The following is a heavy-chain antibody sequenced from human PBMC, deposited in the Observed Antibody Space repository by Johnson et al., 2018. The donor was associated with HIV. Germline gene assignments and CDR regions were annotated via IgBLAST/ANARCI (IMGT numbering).Heavy chain of an antibody. CDR1: GFTFSSYD. Sequence: VHLVESGGGLVQPGGSLRLSCAASGFTFSSYDMHWVRQATGKGLEWVSAIGTAGDTYYADSVKGRFTISRDNSKNTLYLQMNSLRAEDTAVYYCARGHYYDTGHDAFDIWGQGTMVTVSS. CDR3: ARGHYYDTGHDAFDI. D-gene: IGHD3-22*01. V-gene: IGHV3-13*01. CDR2: IGTAGDT. J-gene: IGHJ3*02.